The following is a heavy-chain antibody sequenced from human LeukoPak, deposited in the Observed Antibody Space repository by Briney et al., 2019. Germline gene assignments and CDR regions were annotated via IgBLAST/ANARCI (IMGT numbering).Heavy chain of an antibody. J-gene: IGHJ5*02. V-gene: IGHV4-30-4*08. Sequence: PSETLSLTCNVSGGSISSGDYYWSCIRQPPGKGLEWIGYIFYSGSTYHNPSLKGRVTISVDTSKSQFSLKLRSVTAADTAVYYCARLNHCSTTSCYWVDPWGQGTLVTVSS. CDR3: ARLNHCSTTSCYWVDP. D-gene: IGHD2-2*01. CDR1: GGSISSGDYY. CDR2: IFYSGST.